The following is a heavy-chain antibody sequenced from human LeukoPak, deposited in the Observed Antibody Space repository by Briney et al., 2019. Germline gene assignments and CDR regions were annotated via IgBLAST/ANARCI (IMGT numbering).Heavy chain of an antibody. CDR1: GFTFSSYA. J-gene: IGHJ4*02. D-gene: IGHD3-16*02. CDR2: ISGSGGST. Sequence: GGSLRLSCAASGFTFSSYAMSWVRQAPGKGLEWVSAISGSGGSTYYADSVKGRYTISRDNSKNTLYLQMNSLRAEDTAVYYCAKAGIMITFGGVIVLEYYFDYWGQGTLVTVSS. V-gene: IGHV3-23*01. CDR3: AKAGIMITFGGVIVLEYYFDY.